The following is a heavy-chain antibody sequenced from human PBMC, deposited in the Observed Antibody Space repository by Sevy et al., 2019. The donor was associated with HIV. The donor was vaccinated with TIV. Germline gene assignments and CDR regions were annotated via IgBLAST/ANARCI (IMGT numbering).Heavy chain of an antibody. CDR2: LYYSGRT. Sequence: SESLSLTCTVSGDSISGYYWNWIRQPPGKGLEWIGYLYYSGRTNYNPSVKSRVTISVDTSKNQFSLKLTSLTAADTVVYYCARGAPNYYYGMDVWGQGTTVTVSS. CDR3: ARGAPNYYYGMDV. D-gene: IGHD3-16*01. V-gene: IGHV4-59*01. CDR1: GDSISGYY. J-gene: IGHJ6*02.